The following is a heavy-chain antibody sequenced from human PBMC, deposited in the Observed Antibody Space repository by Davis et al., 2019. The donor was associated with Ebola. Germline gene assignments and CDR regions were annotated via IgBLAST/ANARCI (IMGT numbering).Heavy chain of an antibody. CDR2: INPHNGNT. D-gene: IGHD3/OR15-3a*01. CDR1: AYTFTNYG. V-gene: IGHV1-18*04. Sequence: ASVKVSCKASAYTFTNYGITWVRQAPGQGLEWMGWINPHNGNTNYAQNVQGRVIMTSDTATTTAYMEVGSLRSDDTAVYYCAGGLVMEGIQIWGQGTMVTVSS. CDR3: AGGLVMEGIQI. J-gene: IGHJ3*02.